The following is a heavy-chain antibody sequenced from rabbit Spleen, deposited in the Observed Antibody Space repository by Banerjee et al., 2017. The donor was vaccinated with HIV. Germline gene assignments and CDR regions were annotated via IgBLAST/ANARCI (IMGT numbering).Heavy chain of an antibody. CDR3: ARDGAGGSYFAL. Sequence: QEQLEESGGGLVKPEGSLTLTCKASGFDFSRTGVSWVRQAPGKGLEWIGYIDPVFGITYYANWVNGRFSISRENAQNMVFLQMTSLTAADTATYFCARDGAGGSYFALWGPGTLVTVS. CDR1: GFDFSRTG. CDR2: IDPVFGIT. J-gene: IGHJ4*01. D-gene: IGHD8-1*01. V-gene: IGHV1S47*01.